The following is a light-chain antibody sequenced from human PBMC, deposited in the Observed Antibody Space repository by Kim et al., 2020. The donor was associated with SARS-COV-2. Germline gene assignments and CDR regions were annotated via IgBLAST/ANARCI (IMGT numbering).Light chain of an antibody. CDR3: MQALQTPLT. V-gene: IGKV2-28*01. Sequence: PASISCRSSQSRLHSNGYNYLDWYLQKPGQSPQLLIYLGSNRASGVPDRFSGSGSGTDFTLKISRVEAEDVGVYYFMQALQTPLTFGGGTKVDIK. CDR1: QSRLHSNGYNY. J-gene: IGKJ4*01. CDR2: LGS.